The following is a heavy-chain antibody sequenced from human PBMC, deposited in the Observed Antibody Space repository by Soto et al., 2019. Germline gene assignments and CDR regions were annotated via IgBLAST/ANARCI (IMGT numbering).Heavy chain of an antibody. D-gene: IGHD6-19*01. CDR2: ISSSSSYT. CDR1: GFTFSDYY. Sequence: GGSLRLSCAASGFTFSDYYMSWIRQAPGKGLEWVSYISSSSSYTNYADSVKGRFTISRDNAKNSLYLQMNSLRAEDTAVYYCARQVAVAGTILPVIPTAIEADYYYGMDVWGQGTTVTVSS. CDR3: ARQVAVAGTILPVIPTAIEADYYYGMDV. V-gene: IGHV3-11*06. J-gene: IGHJ6*02.